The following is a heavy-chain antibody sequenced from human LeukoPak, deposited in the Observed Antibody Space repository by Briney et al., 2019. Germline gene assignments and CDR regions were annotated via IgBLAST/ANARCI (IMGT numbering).Heavy chain of an antibody. CDR2: INQSGNT. CDR1: GXPYSHHF. V-gene: IGHV4-34*01. D-gene: IGHD4-17*01. Sequence: SVTESLLCVVCGXPYSHHFGMWIPQPPGKGQEWIGEINQSGNTNYKPSLKSLVTISVNTSKNQYSLKVSSVTAADAAVYYCARGHYADCDGFFDYWDQGDLVTVSA. J-gene: IGHJ4*02. CDR3: ARGHYADCDGFFDY.